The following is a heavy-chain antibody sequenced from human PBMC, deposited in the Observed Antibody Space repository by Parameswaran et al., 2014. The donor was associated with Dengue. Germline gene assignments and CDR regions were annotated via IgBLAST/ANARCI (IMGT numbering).Heavy chain of an antibody. CDR2: ISGSGGST. Sequence: VRQAPGKGLEWVSAISGSGGSTYYADSVKGRFTISRDNSKNTLYLQMNSLRAEDTAVYYCATYGDYDVWGQGTLVTVSS. CDR3: ATYGDYDV. V-gene: IGHV3-23*01. D-gene: IGHD4-17*01. J-gene: IGHJ4*02.